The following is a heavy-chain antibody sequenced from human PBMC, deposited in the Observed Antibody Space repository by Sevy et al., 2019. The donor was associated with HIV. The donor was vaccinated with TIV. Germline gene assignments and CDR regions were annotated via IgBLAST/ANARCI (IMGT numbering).Heavy chain of an antibody. CDR3: TTDSKKRGLSALLDY. J-gene: IGHJ4*02. V-gene: IGHV3-15*01. Sequence: GGSLRLSCAASGFTFSNAWMSWVRQAPGKGLEWVGRIKSKNDGGTTDYAAPVKGRFTISRDDSKNTLHLKMNSPKTEQTAIYYITTDSKKRGLSALLDYWGQETLVTVPS. D-gene: IGHD3-10*01. CDR2: IKSKNDGGTT. CDR1: GFTFSNAW.